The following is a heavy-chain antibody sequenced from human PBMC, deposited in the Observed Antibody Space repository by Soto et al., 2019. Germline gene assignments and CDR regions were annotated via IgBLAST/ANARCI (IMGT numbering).Heavy chain of an antibody. CDR3: AHNPAYSTNWYIRDTGFDS. V-gene: IGHV2-5*02. CDR1: GFSLTTSGEG. Sequence: QITLNESGPALVKPTQTLTLTCTFSGFSLTTSGEGVHWIRQSPGKALAWLAVVCGGDDKRYNPSLGTRLTTTKHTSKTQAVLKMTNMDPVDTATYFCAHNPAYSTNWYIRDTGFDSWGQGTLVTVSS. D-gene: IGHD6-13*01. CDR2: VCGGDDK. J-gene: IGHJ5*01.